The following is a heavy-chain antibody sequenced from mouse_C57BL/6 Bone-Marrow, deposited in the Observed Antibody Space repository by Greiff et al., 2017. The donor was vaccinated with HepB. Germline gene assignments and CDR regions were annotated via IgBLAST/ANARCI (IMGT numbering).Heavy chain of an antibody. D-gene: IGHD1-1*01. Sequence: VQGVESGAELARPGASVKLSCKASGYTFTSYGISWVKQRTGQGLEWIGEVYPRSGNTYYNEKFKGKATLTADKSSSTAYMELRSLTSEDSAVYFCAREGVITTVVDHWYFDVWGTGTTVTGSS. V-gene: IGHV1-81*01. J-gene: IGHJ1*03. CDR2: VYPRSGNT. CDR1: GYTFTSYG. CDR3: AREGVITTVVDHWYFDV.